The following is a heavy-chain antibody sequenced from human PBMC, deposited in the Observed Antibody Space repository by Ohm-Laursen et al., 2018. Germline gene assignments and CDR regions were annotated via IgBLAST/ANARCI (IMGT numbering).Heavy chain of an antibody. Sequence: SLRLSCAASGFTFSSYSMNWVRQAPGKGLEWVSSISSSSSYIYYADSVKGRFTISRDNAKNSLYLQMSSLRAEDTALYYCAKDHSPYSSNLRSAFDIWGQGTMVTVSS. CDR3: AKDHSPYSSNLRSAFDI. CDR1: GFTFSSYS. J-gene: IGHJ3*02. CDR2: ISSSSSYI. V-gene: IGHV3-21*04. D-gene: IGHD6-13*01.